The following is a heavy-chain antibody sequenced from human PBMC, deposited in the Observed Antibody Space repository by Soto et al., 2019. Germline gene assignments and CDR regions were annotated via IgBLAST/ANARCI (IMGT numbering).Heavy chain of an antibody. CDR1: GGSIGSGGYW. D-gene: IGHD2-2*01. Sequence: QVQLQESGPGLMQPSQTLSLTCTVSGGSIGSGGYWWSWIRQHPGRGLEWIGFVSYTGNTQYNPSLKSRVNISVATSTKQFSLKLSSVTAADTAVYYGARGTLAWGQGTLVTVSS. CDR2: VSYTGNT. J-gene: IGHJ5*02. CDR3: ARGTLA. V-gene: IGHV4-31*03.